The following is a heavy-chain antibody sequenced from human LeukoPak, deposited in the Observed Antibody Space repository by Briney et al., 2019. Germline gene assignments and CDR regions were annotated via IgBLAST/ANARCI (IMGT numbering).Heavy chain of an antibody. Sequence: PSETLSLTCAVYGGSFSGYYWSWIRQPPGKGLEWIGYIYYSGSTNYNPSLKSRVTISVDTSKNQFSLKLSSVTAADTAVYYCATPNGGGSDIYYYGMDVWGQGTTVTVSS. J-gene: IGHJ6*02. CDR2: IYYSGST. CDR3: ATPNGGGSDIYYYGMDV. D-gene: IGHD2-15*01. CDR1: GGSFSGYY. V-gene: IGHV4-59*01.